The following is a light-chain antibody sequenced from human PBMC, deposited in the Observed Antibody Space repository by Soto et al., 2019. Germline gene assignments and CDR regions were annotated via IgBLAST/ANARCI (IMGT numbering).Light chain of an antibody. J-gene: IGLJ1*01. CDR1: SSDVDNYKF. CDR3: SSYTSSSTPYV. Sequence: QSALTQPASVSGSPGQSITISCTGTSSDVDNYKFVSWYQQHPGKAPKLMIYNVSNRPSGVSNRFSGSKSGNTASLTISGLQAEDEADYYCSSYTSSSTPYVFGTGTKLTVL. V-gene: IGLV2-14*03. CDR2: NVS.